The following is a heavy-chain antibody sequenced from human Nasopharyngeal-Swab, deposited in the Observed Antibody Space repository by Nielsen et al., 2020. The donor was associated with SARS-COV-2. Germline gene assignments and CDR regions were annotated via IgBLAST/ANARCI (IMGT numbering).Heavy chain of an antibody. V-gene: IGHV3-73*01. Sequence: GGSLRLSCAASGFIFSGSAMHWVRQASGKGLEWVGRIGDKDHNYATTYGAAVKGRFTISRDDSKNTAFLQMDSLKTEDTALYCCTTDYYFDYWGQGTLVTVSS. CDR3: TTDYYFDY. J-gene: IGHJ4*02. CDR1: GFIFSGSA. CDR2: IGDKDHNYAT.